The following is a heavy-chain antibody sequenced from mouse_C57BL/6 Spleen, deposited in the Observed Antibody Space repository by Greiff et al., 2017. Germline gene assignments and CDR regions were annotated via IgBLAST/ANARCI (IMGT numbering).Heavy chain of an antibody. CDR2: IDPSDSYT. D-gene: IGHD1-1*01. CDR1: GYTFTSYW. J-gene: IGHJ2*01. Sequence: QVQLQQPGAELVKPGASVKLSCKASGYTFTSYWMQWVNQRPGQGLEWIGEIDPSDSYTNYNQKFKGKATLTVDPSSSTAYMQLSSLTSEDSAVYYCARSNTVVASDYWGQGTTLTVSS. CDR3: ARSNTVVASDY. V-gene: IGHV1-50*01.